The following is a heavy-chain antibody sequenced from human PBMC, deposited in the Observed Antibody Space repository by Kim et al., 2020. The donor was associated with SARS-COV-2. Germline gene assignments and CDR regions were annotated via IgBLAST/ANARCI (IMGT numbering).Heavy chain of an antibody. CDR3: ASHWTTVTTTGVDY. Sequence: SETLSLTCAVYGGSFSGYYWSWIRQPPGKGLEWIGEINHSGSTNYNPSLKSLVTISVDTSKNQFSLKLSSVTAADTAVYYCASHWTTVTTTGVDYWGQGTLVTVSS. D-gene: IGHD4-17*01. CDR2: INHSGST. CDR1: GGSFSGYY. J-gene: IGHJ4*02. V-gene: IGHV4-34*01.